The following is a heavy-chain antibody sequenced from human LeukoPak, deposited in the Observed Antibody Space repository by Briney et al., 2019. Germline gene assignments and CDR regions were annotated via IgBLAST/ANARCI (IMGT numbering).Heavy chain of an antibody. J-gene: IGHJ5*02. Sequence: ASVKVSCKASGYTFTSYYMHWVRQAPGQGLEWVGIINPSGGSTSSAQKFQGRVTMTRDTATSTVYMELSSLRSEDTAVYYCARDPNPITIFGVVIIEGSWFDPWGQGTLVTVSS. CDR1: GYTFTSYY. V-gene: IGHV1-46*01. CDR2: INPSGGST. CDR3: ARDPNPITIFGVVIIEGSWFDP. D-gene: IGHD3-3*01.